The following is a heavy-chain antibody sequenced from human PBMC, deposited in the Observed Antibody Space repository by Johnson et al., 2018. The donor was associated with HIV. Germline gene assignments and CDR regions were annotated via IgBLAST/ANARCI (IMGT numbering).Heavy chain of an antibody. J-gene: IGHJ3*02. D-gene: IGHD3-10*01. V-gene: IGHV3-13*01. CDR1: GFIFRNYW. CDR2: IGTAGDT. Sequence: VQLVESGGGLVQPGGSLRLSCAASGFIFRNYWMHWVRQATGKGLEWVSAIGTAGDTYYPGSVQGRFTISRENANNSLYLQMNSLRAEDTAVYYCAKDSPGEGDAFDIWGQGTMVTVSS. CDR3: AKDSPGEGDAFDI.